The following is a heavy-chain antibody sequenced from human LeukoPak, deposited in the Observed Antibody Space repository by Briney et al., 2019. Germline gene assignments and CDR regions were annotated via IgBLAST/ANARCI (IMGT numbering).Heavy chain of an antibody. V-gene: IGHV3-21*01. D-gene: IGHD1-26*01. CDR1: GFTFSSYS. CDR2: ISSSSSYI. J-gene: IGHJ4*02. Sequence: AGGSLRLSCAASGFTFSSYSMNWVRQAPGKGLEWVSPISSSSSYIYYADSVKGRFTTSRDNAKNSLYLQMNSLRAEDTAVYYCARGSGSDDFDYWGQGTLVTVSS. CDR3: ARGSGSDDFDY.